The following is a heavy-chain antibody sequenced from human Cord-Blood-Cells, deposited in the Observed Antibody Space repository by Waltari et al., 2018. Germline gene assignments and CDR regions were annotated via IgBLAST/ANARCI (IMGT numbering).Heavy chain of an antibody. CDR3: AKGRGVIHYYYGMDV. J-gene: IGHJ6*02. CDR2: ISWSSGSI. Sequence: EVQLVESGGGLVQPGRSLRLSGAASGFTFDDYAMHWVRQAPGKGLEWVAGISWSSGSIGYADSVKGRFTISRDNAKNSLYLQMNSLRAEDTALYYCAKGRGVIHYYYGMDVWGQGTTVTVSS. CDR1: GFTFDDYA. D-gene: IGHD3-10*01. V-gene: IGHV3-9*01.